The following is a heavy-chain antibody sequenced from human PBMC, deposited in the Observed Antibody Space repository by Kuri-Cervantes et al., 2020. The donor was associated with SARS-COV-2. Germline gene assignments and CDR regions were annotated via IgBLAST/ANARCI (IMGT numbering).Heavy chain of an antibody. Sequence: SETLSLTCAVSGGSISSGGYSWSWIRQPPGKGLEWIGYIYHSGSTYYNPSLKSRVTISVDRSKNQFFLNLKGASAADTAVYYCARGFWTGFLFDSWGQGSLVTVSS. CDR1: GGSISSGGYS. V-gene: IGHV4-30-2*01. J-gene: IGHJ4*02. CDR2: IYHSGST. CDR3: ARGFWTGFLFDS. D-gene: IGHD3/OR15-3a*01.